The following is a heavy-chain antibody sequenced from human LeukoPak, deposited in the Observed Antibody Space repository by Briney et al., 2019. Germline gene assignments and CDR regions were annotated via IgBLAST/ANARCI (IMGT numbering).Heavy chain of an antibody. CDR2: INHSGST. V-gene: IGHV4-38-2*02. CDR3: ARLRQRITMVVVSKGFDY. Sequence: SETLSLTCTVSGYSISSGYYWSWIRQPPGKGLEWIGEINHSGSTNYNPSLKSRVTISVDTSKNQFSLKLSSVTAADTAVYYCARLRQRITMVVVSKGFDYWGQGTLVTVSS. CDR1: GYSISSGYY. J-gene: IGHJ4*02. D-gene: IGHD3-22*01.